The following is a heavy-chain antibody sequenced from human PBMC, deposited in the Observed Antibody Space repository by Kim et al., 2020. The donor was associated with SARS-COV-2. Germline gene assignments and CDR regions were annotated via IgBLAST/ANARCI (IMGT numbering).Heavy chain of an antibody. CDR3: ARDRLMTIWNSPDAFDI. CDR2: ISSSSSYI. J-gene: IGHJ3*02. V-gene: IGHV3-21*06. CDR1: GFTFSSYS. D-gene: IGHD1-7*01. Sequence: GGSLRLSCAASGFTFSSYSMNWVRQAPGKGLEWVSSISSSSSYIYYADSVKGRFTVSRDNAKNSLYLQINSLRAEDTAVYYCARDRLMTIWNSPDAFDIWGQGTMVTVSS.